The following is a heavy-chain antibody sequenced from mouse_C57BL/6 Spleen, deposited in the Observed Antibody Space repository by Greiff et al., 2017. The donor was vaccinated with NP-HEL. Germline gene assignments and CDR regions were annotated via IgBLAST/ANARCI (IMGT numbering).Heavy chain of an antibody. CDR1: GYTFTSYW. CDR3: ARRIYYYGRSYGYCDY. CDR2: IYPGSGST. J-gene: IGHJ2*01. D-gene: IGHD1-1*01. V-gene: IGHV1-55*01. Sequence: QVQLQQPGAELVKPGASVKMSCKASGYTFTSYWITWVKQRPGQGLEWIGDIYPGSGSTNYNEKFKSKATLTVDTSSSTAYMQLSSLTSEDSAVYYCARRIYYYGRSYGYCDYWGQGTTLTVSA.